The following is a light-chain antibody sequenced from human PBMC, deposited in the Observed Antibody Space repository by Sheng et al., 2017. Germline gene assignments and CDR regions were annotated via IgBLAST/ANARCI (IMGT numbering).Light chain of an antibody. V-gene: IGKV1-5*03. J-gene: IGKJ1*01. CDR1: QSIGTY. Sequence: DIQMTQSPSTLSASVGDRVTITCRASQSIGTYLAWYQQKPGKAPKLLIYEASSLDGGVPSRFSGSGSGTEFTLTISSLQPDDFATYYCQQYNSFSRTFGQGTKVEIK. CDR2: EAS. CDR3: QQYNSFSRT.